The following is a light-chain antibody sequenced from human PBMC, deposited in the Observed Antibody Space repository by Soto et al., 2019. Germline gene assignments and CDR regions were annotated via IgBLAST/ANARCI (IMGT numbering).Light chain of an antibody. J-gene: IGKJ2*01. CDR2: DAY. CDR1: QSVRSNF. CDR3: QQYAGSPRT. V-gene: IGKV3-20*01. Sequence: EIVLTQSPGTLSLSPGDTATLSCRASQSVRSNFLAWYQHKPGQAPRLLIHDAYSRATGIPDRFSGSGSDRDFTRTISRLEPEDFAVYYCQQYAGSPRTFGHGTKLEIK.